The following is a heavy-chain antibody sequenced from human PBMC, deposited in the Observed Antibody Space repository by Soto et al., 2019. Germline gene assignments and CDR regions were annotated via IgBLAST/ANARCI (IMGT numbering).Heavy chain of an antibody. J-gene: IGHJ4*02. CDR3: AKRPRALLTFDY. Sequence: EVQLVDSGGGLVQTGGSLRLSCAASGFIFSNYVMSWVRQATGKGLEWVSSISDSAGTSYYADSVKVRFTISRDNSKNTLYLQMNSLRAEDTAIYYCAKRPRALLTFDYWGQGTLVTVSS. CDR1: GFIFSNYV. D-gene: IGHD1-26*01. CDR2: ISDSAGTS. V-gene: IGHV3-23*04.